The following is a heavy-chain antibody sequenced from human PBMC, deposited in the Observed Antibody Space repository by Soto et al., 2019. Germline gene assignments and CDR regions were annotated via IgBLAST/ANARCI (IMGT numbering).Heavy chain of an antibody. CDR2: ISSSSSYI. Sequence: PGGSLRLSCAASGFTFSSYSMNWVRQAPGKGLEWVSSISSSSSYIYYADSVKGRFTISRDNAKNSLYLQMNSLRAEDTAVYSCARGGEGLGITMVRGDIDYWGQGTLVTVSS. CDR1: GFTFSSYS. CDR3: ARGGEGLGITMVRGDIDY. V-gene: IGHV3-21*01. J-gene: IGHJ4*02. D-gene: IGHD3-10*01.